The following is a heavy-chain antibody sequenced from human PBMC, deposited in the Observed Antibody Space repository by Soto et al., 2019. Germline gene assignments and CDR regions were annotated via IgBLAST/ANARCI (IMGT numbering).Heavy chain of an antibody. CDR3: ARVSSSSFWFDP. CDR1: GYTFTGYY. D-gene: IGHD6-6*01. Sequence: ASVKVSCKASGYTFTGYYMHWVRQAPGQGLEWMGWINPNSGGTNYTQKFQGRVTMTRDTSISTAYMELSRLRSDDTAVYYCARVSSSSFWFDPWGQGTLVTVSS. V-gene: IGHV1-2*02. CDR2: INPNSGGT. J-gene: IGHJ5*02.